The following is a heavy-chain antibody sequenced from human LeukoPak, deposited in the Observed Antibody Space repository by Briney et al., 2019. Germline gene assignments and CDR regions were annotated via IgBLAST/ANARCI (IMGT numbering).Heavy chain of an antibody. CDR1: GYSFTSYW. CDR3: ARGRDSSGTRFDY. D-gene: IGHD6-19*01. CDR2: IYPGDSDT. Sequence: GESLKISCKGSGYSFTSYWIGWVRQMPGKGLEWMGIIYPGDSDTRYSPSFQGQVTISADKSISTAYLQWSSLRASDTAMYYCARGRDSSGTRFDYWGQGTLVTVSS. V-gene: IGHV5-51*01. J-gene: IGHJ4*02.